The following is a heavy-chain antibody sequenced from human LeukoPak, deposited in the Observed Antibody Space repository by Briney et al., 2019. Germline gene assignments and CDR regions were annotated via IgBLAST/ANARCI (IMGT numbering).Heavy chain of an antibody. CDR1: GFTFGNYW. J-gene: IGHJ4*02. CDR3: ARGRGWTDY. D-gene: IGHD6-19*01. CDR2: INQDGSET. Sequence: GGSLRLSCAASGFTFGNYWMSWVRQAPGEGLEWVANINQDGSETYYVDSVKGRFTISRDNAKNSLHLQMNSLRPEDTAVYHCARGRGWTDYWGQGTLVTVSS. V-gene: IGHV3-7*01.